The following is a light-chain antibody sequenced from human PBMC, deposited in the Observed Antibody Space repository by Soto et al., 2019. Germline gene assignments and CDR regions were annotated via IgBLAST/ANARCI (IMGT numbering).Light chain of an antibody. CDR1: QDIRNY. J-gene: IGKJ3*01. CDR3: QQYSNSPSFT. V-gene: IGKV1-33*01. CDR2: DAS. Sequence: DIQMTQSPSSLSASIGDRVTITCQASQDIRNYLNWYQHKAGKAPQLLIFDASNLQRGVPSRFSGSGSGTDFTFTISSLRPEDIATYYCQQYSNSPSFTFGPGTKVDIK.